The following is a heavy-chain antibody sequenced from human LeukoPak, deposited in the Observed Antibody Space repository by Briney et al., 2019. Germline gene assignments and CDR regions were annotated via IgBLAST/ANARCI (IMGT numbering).Heavy chain of an antibody. J-gene: IGHJ6*02. Sequence: GASVKVSCKASGYTFTGSYMHWVRQAPGQGLEWMGWINPNRGGTNYAQKFQGRVTMTRDTSISTAYMELSRLRSDDTAVYYCARAGYYDFWSGYYTQSDYYYYYGMDVWGQGTRVTVSS. CDR2: INPNRGGT. CDR3: ARAGYYDFWSGYYTQSDYYYYYGMDV. V-gene: IGHV1-2*02. CDR1: GYTFTGSY. D-gene: IGHD3-3*01.